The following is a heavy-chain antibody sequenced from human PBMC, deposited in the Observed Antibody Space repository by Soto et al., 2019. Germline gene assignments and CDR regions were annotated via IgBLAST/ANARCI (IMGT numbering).Heavy chain of an antibody. CDR3: VKDHCGGDCYSEPYFDF. CDR1: GFTFSIYA. Sequence: GGSLILSCAASGFTFSIYAMSWVRQAPGKGLEWVSAISGSGDNTYYADPVKGRFTISRDNSKNTLYLQMNSLRVEDTAVYYCVKDHCGGDCYSEPYFDFWGRGSQVTVSS. D-gene: IGHD2-21*02. V-gene: IGHV3-23*01. CDR2: ISGSGDNT. J-gene: IGHJ4*02.